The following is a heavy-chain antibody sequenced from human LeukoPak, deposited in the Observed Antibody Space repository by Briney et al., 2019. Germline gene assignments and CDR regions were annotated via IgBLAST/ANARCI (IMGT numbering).Heavy chain of an antibody. CDR3: ARHAVYAGSGWAFDY. D-gene: IGHD6-19*01. J-gene: IGHJ4*02. Sequence: SQTLSLTCTVSGGSISSGGYYWSWIRQPPRKGLEWIGYIFHTGSGSTSHNPSLKSRVTISVDTSKNQFSLNLNSVTAADTAVYYCARHAVYAGSGWAFDYWGQGTLVTVSS. CDR1: GGSISSGGYY. CDR2: IFHTGSGST. V-gene: IGHV4-61*08.